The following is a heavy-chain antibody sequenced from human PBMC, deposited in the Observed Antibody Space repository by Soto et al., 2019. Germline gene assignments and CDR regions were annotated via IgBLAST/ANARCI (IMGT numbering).Heavy chain of an antibody. CDR1: GYTFTDYY. Sequence: QVQLVQSGAEVKKPGASVKVSCKASGYTFTDYYIHWVRQAPGQGLEWMGTVNPSGGHTTYAQHCAGRMTITTDTSTSTIYMELTSLTSAGTAVYYRARGGHVVGVTAALDSWGQGTFVTVSS. D-gene: IGHD2-21*02. CDR3: ARGGHVVGVTAALDS. J-gene: IGHJ4*02. CDR2: VNPSGGHT. V-gene: IGHV1-46*01.